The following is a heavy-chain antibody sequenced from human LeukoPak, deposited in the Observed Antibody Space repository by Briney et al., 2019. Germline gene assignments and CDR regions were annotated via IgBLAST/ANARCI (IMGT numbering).Heavy chain of an antibody. CDR1: GGSISSGTDC. V-gene: IGHV4-61*02. J-gene: IGHJ4*02. CDR2: IYTTGST. CDR3: ARDRGYLYGMSFDY. D-gene: IGHD2-15*01. Sequence: SQTLSLTCTVSGGSISSGTDCWSWIRQPAGKGLEWIGRIYTTGSTNYNPSLKSRVTISVDTSKNQFSLKLSSVTAADTAVYYCARDRGYLYGMSFDYWGQGTLVTVSS.